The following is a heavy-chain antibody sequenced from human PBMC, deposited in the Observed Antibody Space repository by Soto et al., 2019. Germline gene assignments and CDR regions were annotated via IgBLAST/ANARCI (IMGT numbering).Heavy chain of an antibody. V-gene: IGHV3-33*01. CDR3: ARGYGVKSGTFDF. J-gene: IGHJ3*01. CDR1: GFTFSSYD. CDR2: IWYDGSNK. Sequence: QVQLVESGGGVVQPGRSLRLSCAASGFTFSSYDMHWVRQAPGKGLDWVAVIWYDGSNKDYADSVKGRFTISRDNSKNTLYLQMNSLRGEDTAVYYCARGYGVKSGTFDFWGQGTMATVSS. D-gene: IGHD4-17*01.